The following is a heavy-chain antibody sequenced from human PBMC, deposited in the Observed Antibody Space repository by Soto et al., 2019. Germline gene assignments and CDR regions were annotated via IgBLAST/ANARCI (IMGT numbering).Heavy chain of an antibody. CDR3: ARSPRSSPYFDY. D-gene: IGHD6-13*01. Sequence: LGESLKISCRCSGYTFSNFWIAWVRHLPGKGLEWMGIIYPGDHETRYSPSFHGKVTISADKSINTAYLQWSSLEASDSAFYYCARSPRSSPYFDYWSQGALVTVSS. V-gene: IGHV5-51*01. J-gene: IGHJ4*02. CDR2: IYPGDHET. CDR1: GYTFSNFW.